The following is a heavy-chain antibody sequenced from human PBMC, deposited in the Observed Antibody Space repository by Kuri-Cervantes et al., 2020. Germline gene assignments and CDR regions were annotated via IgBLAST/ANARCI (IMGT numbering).Heavy chain of an antibody. CDR3: ARGPPHREAVAGTGPFDP. Sequence: GGSLRLSCAASGFTFSSYAMHWVRQAPGKGLEWVAVISYDGSNKYYADSVKGRFTISRDNSKNTLYLQMNSLRAEDTALYHCARGPPHREAVAGTGPFDPWGQGTLVTVSS. CDR1: GFTFSSYA. CDR2: ISYDGSNK. J-gene: IGHJ5*02. D-gene: IGHD6-19*01. V-gene: IGHV3-30-3*01.